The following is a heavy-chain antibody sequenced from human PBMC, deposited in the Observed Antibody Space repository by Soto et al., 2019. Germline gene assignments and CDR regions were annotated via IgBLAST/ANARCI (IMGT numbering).Heavy chain of an antibody. D-gene: IGHD3-10*01. CDR1: GGSISSSNYF. CDR3: ARFKGSYWWLDY. CDR2: IYYSGTT. Sequence: QLQLQESGPGLVKPSETLSLTCTVSGGSISSSNYFWGWIRQPPGKGLEWIGSIYYSGTTYYNPSLKSRVTISGDTSKNQFSLKLSSVTAADTAVYYCARFKGSYWWLDYWGQGTLVTVSS. J-gene: IGHJ4*02. V-gene: IGHV4-39*01.